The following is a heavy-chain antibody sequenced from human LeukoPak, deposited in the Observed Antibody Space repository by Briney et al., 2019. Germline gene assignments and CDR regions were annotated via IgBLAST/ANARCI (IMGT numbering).Heavy chain of an antibody. V-gene: IGHV3-30*18. Sequence: GGSLRLSCAASGFSFNSYGMHWVRQAPGKGLEWVALISFDGSNIYYADSVKGRFTISRDNSKNTLYLQMNSLRHEDTAVYYCAKVPPRLYYRRNYHYYYYMEVWGKGTTVTVSS. D-gene: IGHD1-26*01. CDR2: ISFDGSNI. CDR3: AKVPPRLYYRRNYHYYYYMEV. J-gene: IGHJ6*03. CDR1: GFSFNSYG.